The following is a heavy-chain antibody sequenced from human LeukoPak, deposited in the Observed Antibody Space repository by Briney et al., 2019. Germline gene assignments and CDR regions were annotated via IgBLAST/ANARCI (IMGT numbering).Heavy chain of an antibody. D-gene: IGHD6-6*01. CDR1: GFTFDDYA. J-gene: IGHJ5*02. V-gene: IGHV3-9*01. CDR3: ARDPDRGQLIAARPGGWFDP. Sequence: GGSLRLSCAASGFTFDDYAMHWVRQAPGKGLEWVSGISWNSGSIAYADSVKGRFTISRDNAKNSLYLQMNSLRPDDTAVYYCARDPDRGQLIAARPGGWFDPWGQGTLVTVSS. CDR2: ISWNSGSI.